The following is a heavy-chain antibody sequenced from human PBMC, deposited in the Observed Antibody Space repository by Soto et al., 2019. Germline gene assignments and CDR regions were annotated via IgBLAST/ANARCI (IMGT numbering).Heavy chain of an antibody. D-gene: IGHD6-13*01. CDR2: ISYDGSSK. CDR1: GFTFSNYG. CDR3: AKDDGSTWSMFYSYYGVDV. Sequence: QVRLVESGGGVVQPGRSLRLSCAASGFTFSNYGIHWVRQAPGKGLERVAVISYDGSSKDYADSVKGRFAISRDNSKNTLYLQMNSLTIEDTAVYYCAKDDGSTWSMFYSYYGVDVWGQGTTVTVSS. J-gene: IGHJ6*02. V-gene: IGHV3-30*18.